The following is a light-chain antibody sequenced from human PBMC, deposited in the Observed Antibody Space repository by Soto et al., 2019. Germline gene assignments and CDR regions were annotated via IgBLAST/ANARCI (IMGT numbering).Light chain of an antibody. CDR2: DDS. CDR1: SSDFGSYNL. J-gene: IGLJ1*01. CDR3: CSYAGSSTYV. V-gene: IGLV2-23*01. Sequence: QSVLTQPASVSGSPGPSITISCTGTSSDFGSYNLVSWYQQHPGKAPKLMIYDDSKRPSGVSNRFSGSKSGNTASLTISGLQAEDDADYYCCSYAGSSTYVFGTGTKVTVL.